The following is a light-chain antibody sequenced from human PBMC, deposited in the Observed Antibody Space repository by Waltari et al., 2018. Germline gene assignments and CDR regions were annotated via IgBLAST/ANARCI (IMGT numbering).Light chain of an antibody. J-gene: IGLJ1*01. Sequence: QSALTQPASVSGSPGQSITISCTGTSSDVGASNYVSWYQQHPGKAPKLMIYDVTKRPSVVSCRFSGSKAGNAASLTISGLQAEDEADYYCSSYISGVTLYVFGTGTKVTVL. CDR1: SSDVGASNY. V-gene: IGLV2-14*03. CDR3: SSYISGVTLYV. CDR2: DVT.